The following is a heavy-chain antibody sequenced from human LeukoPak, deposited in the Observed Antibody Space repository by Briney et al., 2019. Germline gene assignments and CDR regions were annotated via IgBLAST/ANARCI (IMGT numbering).Heavy chain of an antibody. D-gene: IGHD6-19*01. V-gene: IGHV4-34*01. CDR1: GGSFSGYY. CDR3: ARGRSGWYAEVYYGMDV. CDR2: INHSGST. Sequence: PSETLSLTCAVYGGSFSGYYWSWIRQPPGKGLEWIGEINHSGSTNYNPSLKSRVTISVDTSKNQFSLKLSSVTAADTAVYYCARGRSGWYAEVYYGMDVWGQGTTVTVSS. J-gene: IGHJ6*02.